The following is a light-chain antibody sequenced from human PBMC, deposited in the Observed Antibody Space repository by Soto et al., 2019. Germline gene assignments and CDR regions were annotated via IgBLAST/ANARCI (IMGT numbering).Light chain of an antibody. CDR3: QQYGSSLFT. CDR2: GAS. V-gene: IGKV3-20*01. Sequence: EIVLTQSPGTLSLSPGERATLSCRASQSVSSSYLAWYQQKPGQAPRLLIYGASSRATGIPDRFSGSGSGTDFTLTISRLEPEDFAVYYCQQYGSSLFTLGPGTTVDIK. J-gene: IGKJ3*01. CDR1: QSVSSSY.